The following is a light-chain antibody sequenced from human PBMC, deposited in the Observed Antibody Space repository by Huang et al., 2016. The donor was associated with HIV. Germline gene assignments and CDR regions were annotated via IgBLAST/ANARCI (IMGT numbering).Light chain of an antibody. Sequence: DIQMTQSPSSLSASVGDRVTITCQAGQDISNYLNWYQQKPGKAPKLLIYDASNLETGVPSRFSGSGSGTDFTFTISSLQPEDIATYYCQQYYYLPVAFGPGTKVDIK. CDR2: DAS. CDR1: QDISNY. CDR3: QQYYYLPVA. J-gene: IGKJ3*01. V-gene: IGKV1-33*01.